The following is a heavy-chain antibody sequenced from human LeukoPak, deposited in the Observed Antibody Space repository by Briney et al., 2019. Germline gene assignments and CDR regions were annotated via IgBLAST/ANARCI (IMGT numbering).Heavy chain of an antibody. V-gene: IGHV3-74*01. CDR3: AKDIEGNYYDSSGPFDY. Sequence: GGPLRLSCAASGFTFSSYWMHWVRQAPGKGLVWVSRINSDGSSTSYADSVKGRFTISRDNSKNTLYLQMNSLRAEDTAVYYCAKDIEGNYYDSSGPFDYWGQGTLVTVSS. CDR2: INSDGSST. CDR1: GFTFSSYW. D-gene: IGHD3-22*01. J-gene: IGHJ4*02.